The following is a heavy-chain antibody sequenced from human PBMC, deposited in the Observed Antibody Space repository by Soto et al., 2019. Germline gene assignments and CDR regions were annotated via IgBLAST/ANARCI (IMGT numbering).Heavy chain of an antibody. CDR1: GGTFSSYA. D-gene: IGHD6-6*01. CDR2: IIPIFGTA. J-gene: IGHJ4*02. CDR3: ARDSSIAARPYYFDY. Sequence: QVQLVQSGAEVKKPGSSVKVSCKASGGTFSSYAISGVRQAPGQGLEWMGGIIPIFGTANYAQKFQGRVTITADESTSTAYMELSSLRSEDTAVYYCARDSSIAARPYYFDYWGQGTLVTVSS. V-gene: IGHV1-69*01.